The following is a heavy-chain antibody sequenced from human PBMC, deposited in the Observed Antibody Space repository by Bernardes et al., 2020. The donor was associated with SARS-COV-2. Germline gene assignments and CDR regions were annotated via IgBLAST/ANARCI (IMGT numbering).Heavy chain of an antibody. CDR1: GFTFSSSW. Sequence: GVLRLSCAASGFTFSSSWMSWVRQAPGKGLEWVASIKQDGSEKYCVDSVKGRFIISRDNAKNSLYLQMSSLRAEDTAVYYCATLSRDYWGQGTLVTVSS. V-gene: IGHV3-7*01. CDR2: IKQDGSEK. J-gene: IGHJ4*02. CDR3: ATLSRDY.